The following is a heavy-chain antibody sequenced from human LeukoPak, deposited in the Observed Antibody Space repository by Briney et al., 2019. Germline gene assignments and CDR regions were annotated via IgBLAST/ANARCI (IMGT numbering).Heavy chain of an antibody. CDR3: ATGVGATAIRYDAFDI. D-gene: IGHD1-26*01. CDR2: FDPEDGET. Sequence: ASVKVSCKVFGYTLTELSMHWVRQAPGKGLEWMGGFDPEDGETIYAQKFQGRVTMTEDTSTDTAYMELSSLRSEDTAVYYCATGVGATAIRYDAFDIWGQGTMVTVSS. V-gene: IGHV1-24*01. CDR1: GYTLTELS. J-gene: IGHJ3*02.